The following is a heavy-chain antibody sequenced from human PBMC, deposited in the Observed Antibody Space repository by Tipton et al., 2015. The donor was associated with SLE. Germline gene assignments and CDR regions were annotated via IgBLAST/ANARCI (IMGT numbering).Heavy chain of an antibody. V-gene: IGHV4-4*08. CDR1: GGSFSGYY. J-gene: IGHJ4*02. CDR2: IYTSGST. Sequence: TLSLTCAVYGGSFSGYYWNWIRQPPGKGLEWIGYIYTSGSTNYNPSLKSRVTISVDTSKNQFSLKLSSVTAADTAVYHCARLDIAAAGSFDYWGQGTLVTVSP. CDR3: ARLDIAAAGSFDY. D-gene: IGHD6-13*01.